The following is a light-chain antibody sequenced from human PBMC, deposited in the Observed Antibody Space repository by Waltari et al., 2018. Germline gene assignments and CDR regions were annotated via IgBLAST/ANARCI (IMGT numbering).Light chain of an antibody. CDR3: QQYNHYST. Sequence: ITCRASESVGDWLAWYQQKPGKAPKVLIYKASRLHSGVPSRFSGSGSGTEFTLTISSLQPDDFAAYYCQQYNHYSTFGQGTQVEMK. J-gene: IGKJ1*01. V-gene: IGKV1-5*03. CDR1: ESVGDW. CDR2: KAS.